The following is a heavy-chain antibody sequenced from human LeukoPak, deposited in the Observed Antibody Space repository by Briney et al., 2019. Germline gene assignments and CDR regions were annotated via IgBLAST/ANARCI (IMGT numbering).Heavy chain of an antibody. CDR2: INHSGST. J-gene: IGHJ4*02. Sequence: SETLSLTCAVYGGSFSGYYWSWIRQPPGKGLEWIGEINHSGSTNYNPSFKSRVTISVDTSKNQFSLKLSSVTAADTAVYYCAKGWFGEADWGQGTLVTVSS. CDR1: GGSFSGYY. V-gene: IGHV4-34*01. D-gene: IGHD3-10*01. CDR3: AKGWFGEAD.